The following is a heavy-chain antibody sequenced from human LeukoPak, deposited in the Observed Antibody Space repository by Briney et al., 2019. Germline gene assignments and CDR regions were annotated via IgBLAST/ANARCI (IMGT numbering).Heavy chain of an antibody. CDR1: GYTFTSYY. V-gene: IGHV1-18*04. CDR2: ISAYNGNT. D-gene: IGHD3-10*01. Sequence: ASVKVSCKASGYTFTSYYMHWVRQAPGQGLEWMGWISAYNGNTNYAQKLQGRVTMTTDTSTSTAYMELRSLRSDDTAVYYCARDQYYYGSGSYALDYWGQGTLVTVSS. J-gene: IGHJ4*02. CDR3: ARDQYYYGSGSYALDY.